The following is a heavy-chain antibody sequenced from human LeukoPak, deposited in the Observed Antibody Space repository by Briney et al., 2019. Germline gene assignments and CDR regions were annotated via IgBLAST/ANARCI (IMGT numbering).Heavy chain of an antibody. CDR2: IKQDGSEK. D-gene: IGHD2-15*01. Sequence: GGSLRLSCAASGFTFSSHYMTWVRQTPGKGLEWGANIKQDGSEKYHVDSVKGRFTISRDNAKNSLYLQMNSLRAEDTAVYYCARDCSGGSCYDYWGQGTLVTVSS. V-gene: IGHV3-7*05. CDR3: ARDCSGGSCYDY. J-gene: IGHJ4*02. CDR1: GFTFSSHY.